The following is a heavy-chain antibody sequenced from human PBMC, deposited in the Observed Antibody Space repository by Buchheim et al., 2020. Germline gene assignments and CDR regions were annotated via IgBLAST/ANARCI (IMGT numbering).Heavy chain of an antibody. Sequence: EVHLVESGGGLVQPGGSLRLSCVASGFTFSSYEMNWVRQAPGKGLEWVSFISSSSSTIYFADSVKGRFTISRDNAKNSLYLQMNSLRVEDTAVYYCARNTLTSDYSNPFDYWGQGTL. D-gene: IGHD3-3*01. CDR3: ARNTLTSDYSNPFDY. CDR2: ISSSSSTI. J-gene: IGHJ4*02. V-gene: IGHV3-48*03. CDR1: GFTFSSYE.